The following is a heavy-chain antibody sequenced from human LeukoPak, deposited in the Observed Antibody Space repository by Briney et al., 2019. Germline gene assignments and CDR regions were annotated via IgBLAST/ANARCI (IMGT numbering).Heavy chain of an antibody. D-gene: IGHD6-19*01. V-gene: IGHV4-34*01. CDR1: GGSFSGYY. CDR2: INHSGST. J-gene: IGHJ4*02. Sequence: SETLSLTCAVYGGSFSGYYWSRIRQPPGKGLEWIGEINHSGSTNYNPSLKSRVTISVDTSNNQFSLKLSSVTAADTAVYYCARGPWGGRYSSGRTKFDYWGQGTLVTVSS. CDR3: ARGPWGGRYSSGRTKFDY.